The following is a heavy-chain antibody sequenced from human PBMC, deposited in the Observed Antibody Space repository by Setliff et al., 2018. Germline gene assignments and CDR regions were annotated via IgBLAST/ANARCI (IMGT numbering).Heavy chain of an antibody. CDR2: IYVTEST. D-gene: IGHD3-10*01. V-gene: IGHV4-4*07. Sequence: PSETLSLTCTVSGDSISNYYWNWIRQPAGKGLEWIGRIYVTESTKYNPSLKSRVTLSIDTSKNQFSLKLSSATAADAALYYCAASRAYTGAVEEWFLPKTFDFWGQGSPVTVPQ. J-gene: IGHJ4*02. CDR3: AASRAYTGAVEEWFLPKTFDF. CDR1: GDSISNYY.